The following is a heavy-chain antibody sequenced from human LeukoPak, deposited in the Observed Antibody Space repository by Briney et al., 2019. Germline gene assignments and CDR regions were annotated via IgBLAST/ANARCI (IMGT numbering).Heavy chain of an antibody. CDR1: GGSISSYY. J-gene: IGHJ6*02. V-gene: IGHV4-4*07. CDR3: ASGRKSGYPSFGGMDV. D-gene: IGHD5-12*01. CDR2: IYTSGST. Sequence: SETLSLTCTVSGGSISSYYWSWIRQPAGKGLEWIGRIYTSGSTNYNPSLKSRVTMSVDTSKNQSSLKLSSVTAADTAVYYCASGRKSGYPSFGGMDVWGQGTTVTVSS.